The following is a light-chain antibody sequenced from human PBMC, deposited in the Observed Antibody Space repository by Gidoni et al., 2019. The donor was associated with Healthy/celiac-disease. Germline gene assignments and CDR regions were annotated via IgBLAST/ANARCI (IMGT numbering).Light chain of an antibody. V-gene: IGKV1-39*01. CDR1: QSISSY. CDR2: AAS. J-gene: IGKJ1*01. Sequence: DIQMTQSPSSLSASVGDRVTITCRASQSISSYLNLYQQKPGKAPKLLIYAASSLQSGVPSRFSGSGSGTEFTLTISSLQPEDFATDYCQQSYSTPWTFGQGTKVEIK. CDR3: QQSYSTPWT.